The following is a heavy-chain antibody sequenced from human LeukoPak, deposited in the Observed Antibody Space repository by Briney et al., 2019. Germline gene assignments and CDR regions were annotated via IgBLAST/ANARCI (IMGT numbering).Heavy chain of an antibody. CDR3: AKDRGRQGIRGIIISYYFDY. D-gene: IGHD3-10*01. CDR2: ISSSSSTI. V-gene: IGHV3-48*01. J-gene: IGHJ4*02. Sequence: GGSLRLSCAASGFTFSSYSMNWVRQAPGKGLEWVSYISSSSSTIYYADSVKGRFTISRDNAKNSLYLQMNSLRAEDTAVYYCAKDRGRQGIRGIIISYYFDYWGQGTLVTVSS. CDR1: GFTFSSYS.